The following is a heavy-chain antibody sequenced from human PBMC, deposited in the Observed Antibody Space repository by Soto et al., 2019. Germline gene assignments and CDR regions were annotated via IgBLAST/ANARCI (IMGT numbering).Heavy chain of an antibody. D-gene: IGHD3-3*01. CDR2: INPNSGGT. CDR3: TRALRFVRPAQGFDI. CDR1: GYTFTGYY. V-gene: IGHV1-2*02. Sequence: GASVNVSFKAAGYTFTGYYVHWVRQAPGYGLEWMGWINPNSGGTNYAQRFQGRVTMTRDTSISTAYMELSSLRSDDTAVYYCTRALRFVRPAQGFDIWAQRTVVPVS. J-gene: IGHJ3*02.